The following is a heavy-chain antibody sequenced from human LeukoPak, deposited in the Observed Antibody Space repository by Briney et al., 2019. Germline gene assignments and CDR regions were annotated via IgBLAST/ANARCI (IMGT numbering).Heavy chain of an antibody. CDR2: IYTSGST. CDR3: ARVVLGYCSSTSCLLSPHAFDI. J-gene: IGHJ3*02. D-gene: IGHD2-2*01. Sequence: SETLXLTCTVSGGSISSYYWSWIRQPAGKGLEWIGRIYTSGSTNYNPSLKSRVTMSVDTSKNQFSLKLSSVTAADTAVYYCARVVLGYCSSTSCLLSPHAFDIWGQGTMVTVSS. V-gene: IGHV4-4*07. CDR1: GGSISSYY.